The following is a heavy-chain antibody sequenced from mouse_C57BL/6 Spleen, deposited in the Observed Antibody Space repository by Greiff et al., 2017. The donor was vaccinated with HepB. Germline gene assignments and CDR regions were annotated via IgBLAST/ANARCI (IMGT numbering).Heavy chain of an antibody. D-gene: IGHD2-5*01. V-gene: IGHV1-69*01. CDR3: APGSNYGLFAY. Sequence: QVQLKQPGAELVMPGASVKLSCKASGYTFTSYWMHWVKQRPGQGLEWIGEIDPSDSYTNYNQKFKGKSTLTVDKSSSTAYMQLSSLTSEDSAVYYCAPGSNYGLFAYWGQGTLVTVSA. J-gene: IGHJ3*01. CDR2: IDPSDSYT. CDR1: GYTFTSYW.